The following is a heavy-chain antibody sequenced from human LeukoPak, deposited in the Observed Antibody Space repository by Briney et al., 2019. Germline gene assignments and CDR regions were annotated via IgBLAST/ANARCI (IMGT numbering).Heavy chain of an antibody. Sequence: PGGSLRLSCAASGFTFSDYGMHWVRQAPGKGLEWVAVIRYDGSNNYADSVKGRFTISGDNAKNSLYLQMNSLRAEDTALYHCARGVVVVPAARARYYYYYMDVWGKGTTVTVSS. CDR2: IRYDGSN. D-gene: IGHD2-2*01. V-gene: IGHV3-33*08. J-gene: IGHJ6*03. CDR1: GFTFSDYG. CDR3: ARGVVVVPAARARYYYYYMDV.